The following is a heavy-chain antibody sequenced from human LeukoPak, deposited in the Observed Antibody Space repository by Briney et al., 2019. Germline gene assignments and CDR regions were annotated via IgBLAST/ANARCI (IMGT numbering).Heavy chain of an antibody. D-gene: IGHD6-13*01. CDR3: AKDQGSWARTTNYFDY. V-gene: IGHV3-30*02. CDR1: GFTFSSYG. Sequence: GGSLGLSCAASGFTFSSYGMHWVRQAPGKGLEWVAFIRYDGSNKHYADSVKGRFTISRDNSKNTLYLQMDSLRAEDTAVYYCAKDQGSWARTTNYFDYWGQGTLVTVSS. J-gene: IGHJ4*02. CDR2: IRYDGSNK.